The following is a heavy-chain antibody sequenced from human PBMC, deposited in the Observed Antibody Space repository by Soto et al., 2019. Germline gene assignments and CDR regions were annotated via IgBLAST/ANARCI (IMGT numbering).Heavy chain of an antibody. V-gene: IGHV3-21*01. D-gene: IGHD3-22*01. Sequence: EVQLVESGGGLVKPGGSLRLSCAASGFTFSSYSMNWVRQALGKGLEWVSSISSSSSYIYYADSVKGRFTISRDNAKNSRYLQMNSLRAEDTAVYYCARDTGALTYYYDSSGGYYGMDVWGQGTTVTVSS. J-gene: IGHJ6*02. CDR2: ISSSSSYI. CDR1: GFTFSSYS. CDR3: ARDTGALTYYYDSSGGYYGMDV.